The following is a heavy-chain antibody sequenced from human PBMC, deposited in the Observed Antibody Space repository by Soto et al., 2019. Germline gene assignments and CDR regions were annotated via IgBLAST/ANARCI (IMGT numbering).Heavy chain of an antibody. J-gene: IGHJ6*02. D-gene: IGHD2-15*01. CDR2: MLYSGLT. Sequence: SVTLSLTCSVSGYSVSSSDYYWAWIRQPPGKGLEWIGSMLYSGLTYYNPSLKSRVTLSVDTSKNQFSVRLNSVTAADTAVYYCAPLTVSLSGPYGIHVWGQGTTVTVSS. CDR3: APLTVSLSGPYGIHV. CDR1: GYSVSSSDYY. V-gene: IGHV4-39*01.